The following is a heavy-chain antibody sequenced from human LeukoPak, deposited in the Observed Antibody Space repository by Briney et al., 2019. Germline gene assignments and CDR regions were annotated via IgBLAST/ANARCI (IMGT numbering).Heavy chain of an antibody. CDR3: ARGVIAAGDNWFDP. D-gene: IGHD6-13*01. J-gene: IGHJ5*02. Sequence: SVKVSCRASGYTFTRLGISCVRHAPGQGLEWMGGISAYNGNTNYAQKLQGRVTMTTDTSTSTAYMELRSLRSDDTAVYCCARGVIAAGDNWFDPWGQGTLVTVSS. CDR2: ISAYNGNT. V-gene: IGHV1-18*01. CDR1: GYTFTRLG.